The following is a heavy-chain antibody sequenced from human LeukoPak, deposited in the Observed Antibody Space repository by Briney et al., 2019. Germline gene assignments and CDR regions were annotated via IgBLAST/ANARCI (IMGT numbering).Heavy chain of an antibody. CDR1: GFTFSDYY. Sequence: PGGSLRLSCAASGFTFSDYYMSWVRQAPGKGREWVSYISGDGTTRYHADSVRGRFTVSRDNTKNSLFLQMNSLRAEDTAIYYCTREDYYYAAGYWGQGTLVTVSS. CDR3: TREDYYYAAGY. CDR2: ISGDGTTR. V-gene: IGHV3-11*04. J-gene: IGHJ4*02. D-gene: IGHD3-10*01.